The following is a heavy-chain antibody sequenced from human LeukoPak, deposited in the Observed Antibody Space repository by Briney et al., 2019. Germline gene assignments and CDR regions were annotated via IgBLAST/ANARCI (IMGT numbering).Heavy chain of an antibody. CDR3: ARDIDLTYYDSVGFYY. Sequence: GGSLRLSCAASGFSFSSYWMHWVRQAPGRGLVWVSRLNSDGGGGTYADSVKGRFTISRDNAKNTLYLQMNSLGAEDTAVYYCARDIDLTYYDSVGFYYWGQGTLVTASS. D-gene: IGHD3-22*01. V-gene: IGHV3-74*01. CDR2: LNSDGGGG. CDR1: GFSFSSYW. J-gene: IGHJ4*02.